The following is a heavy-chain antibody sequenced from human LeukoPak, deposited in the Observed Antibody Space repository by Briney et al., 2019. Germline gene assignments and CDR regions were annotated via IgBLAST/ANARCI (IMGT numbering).Heavy chain of an antibody. V-gene: IGHV3-66*01. Sequence: GGSLRLSCAASGFTVSSNYMSWVRKAPGRGLEWVSTVEQDSSATYSADSVRGRFAISRDNSKNTLYLQLNSLTAEDTAMYYCAKDEGRLITNWYRQYWGQGTPVTVSS. J-gene: IGHJ4*02. CDR1: GFTVSSNY. D-gene: IGHD1-1*01. CDR3: AKDEGRLITNWYRQY. CDR2: VEQDSSAT.